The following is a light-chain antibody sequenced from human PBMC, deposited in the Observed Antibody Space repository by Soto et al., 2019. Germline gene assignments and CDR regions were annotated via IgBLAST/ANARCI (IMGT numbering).Light chain of an antibody. Sequence: DIQMTQSPSTLSASLGDRVTITCRASQTVNAWLAWYQQKPGKAPKLLIYDASSLESGVPSRFSGSGSGTEFTLTISSLQPDDFATYYCQQYNSYWTFGQGTKVDIK. V-gene: IGKV1-5*01. J-gene: IGKJ1*01. CDR2: DAS. CDR3: QQYNSYWT. CDR1: QTVNAW.